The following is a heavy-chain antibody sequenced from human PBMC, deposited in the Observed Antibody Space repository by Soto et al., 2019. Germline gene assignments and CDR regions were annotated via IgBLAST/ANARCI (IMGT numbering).Heavy chain of an antibody. D-gene: IGHD2-15*01. V-gene: IGHV3-74*01. CDR2: IEDDGRRT. CDR3: AKAEYTAALPGL. J-gene: IGHJ4*02. CDR1: GFIFSTHW. Sequence: EAQLVESGGGLVQPGGSLRLSCEASGFIFSTHWMHWVRQVPGKGLDWVARIEDDGRRTDYADSVKGRFTISRDNAKSTLFLQLNNLRVEDTATYHCAKAEYTAALPGLWGRGTLVTVSS.